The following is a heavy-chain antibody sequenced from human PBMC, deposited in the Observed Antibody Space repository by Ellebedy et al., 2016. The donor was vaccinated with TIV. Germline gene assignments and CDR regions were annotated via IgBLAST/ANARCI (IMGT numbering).Heavy chain of an antibody. Sequence: GGSLRLXXAASGFTFSSYGMHWVRQAPGKGLEWVAVISYDGSNKYYADSVKGRFTISRDNSKNTLYLQMNSLRAEDTAVYYCASFLDPIVVVPAAPPSYFDYWGQGTLVTVSS. CDR2: ISYDGSNK. CDR1: GFTFSSYG. CDR3: ASFLDPIVVVPAAPPSYFDY. J-gene: IGHJ4*02. V-gene: IGHV3-30*03. D-gene: IGHD2-2*01.